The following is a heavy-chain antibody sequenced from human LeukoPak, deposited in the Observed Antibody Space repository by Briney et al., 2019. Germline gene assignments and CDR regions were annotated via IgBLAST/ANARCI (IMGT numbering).Heavy chain of an antibody. J-gene: IGHJ6*02. Sequence: GGSLRLSCAATGLTLSSYSMNWVRQAPGKGLEWISHITWSGSAIFYADSVKGRFTISRDSAKNSLYLQMSSLRDEDTAIYYCARDAGNSGYGMDVWGRGTTVTVSS. D-gene: IGHD5-12*01. CDR1: GLTLSSYS. CDR3: ARDAGNSGYGMDV. CDR2: ITWSGSAI. V-gene: IGHV3-48*02.